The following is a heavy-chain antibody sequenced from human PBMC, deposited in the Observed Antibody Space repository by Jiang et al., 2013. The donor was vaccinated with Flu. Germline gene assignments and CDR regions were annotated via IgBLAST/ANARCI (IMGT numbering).Heavy chain of an antibody. J-gene: IGHJ4*02. D-gene: IGHD6-19*01. Sequence: LLKPSETLSLTCTVSGGSISSSSYYWGWIRQPPGKGLEWIGSIYYSGSTYYNPSLKSRVTISVDTSKNQFSLKLSSVTAADTAVYYCARHRSGIAVAGRIDYWGQGTLVTVSS. CDR2: IYYSGST. CDR1: GGSISSSSYY. CDR3: ARHRSGIAVAGRIDY. V-gene: IGHV4-39*01.